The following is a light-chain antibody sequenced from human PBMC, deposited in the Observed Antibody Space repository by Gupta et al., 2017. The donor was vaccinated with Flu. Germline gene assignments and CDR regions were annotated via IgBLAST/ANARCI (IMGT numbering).Light chain of an antibody. CDR2: NFD. CDR1: PSNVGSNT. Sequence: SVLSQPPSASSPPGQRVTSSCSGGPSNVGSNTVYWYQPLPGTAPKLLMYNFDRRRSGVTDRFSGSKSGTSATLAISGLQAEDGGDYYCAVGDDSRNGWGFGGGTKLTVL. CDR3: AVGDDSRNGWG. V-gene: IGLV1-44*01. J-gene: IGLJ3*02.